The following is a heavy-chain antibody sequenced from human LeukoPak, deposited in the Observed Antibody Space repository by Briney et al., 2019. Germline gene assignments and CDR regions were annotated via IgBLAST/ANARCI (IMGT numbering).Heavy chain of an antibody. CDR3: ARSQRPQTYYYDSSGYFVDY. CDR1: GFIFSDTA. D-gene: IGHD3-22*01. CDR2: ISYDGSNK. Sequence: GGSLRLSCAASGFIFSDTAMHWVRQAPGKGLEWVAVISYDGSNKYYADSVKGRFTISRDNSKNTLYLQMNSLRAEDTAVYYCARSQRPQTYYYDSSGYFVDYWGQGTLVTVSS. V-gene: IGHV3-30*04. J-gene: IGHJ4*02.